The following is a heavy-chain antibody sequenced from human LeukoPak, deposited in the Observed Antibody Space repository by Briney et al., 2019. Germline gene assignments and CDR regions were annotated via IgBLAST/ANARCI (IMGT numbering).Heavy chain of an antibody. V-gene: IGHV3-23*01. CDR1: GFTFSNYA. CDR2: ISGNAGST. D-gene: IGHD3-10*01. Sequence: GGSLRLSCAASGFTFSNYAMSWVRQAPTKGLEWVSTISGNAGSTYYADSVKGRFTISRDNAKNSLYLQMNSLRAEDTAVYYCARVGTEDGFDYWGQGTLVTVSS. CDR3: ARVGTEDGFDY. J-gene: IGHJ4*02.